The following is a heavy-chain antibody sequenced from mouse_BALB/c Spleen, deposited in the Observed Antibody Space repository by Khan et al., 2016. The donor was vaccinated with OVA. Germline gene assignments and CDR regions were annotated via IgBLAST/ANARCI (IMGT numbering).Heavy chain of an antibody. V-gene: IGHV1-20*02. J-gene: IGHJ2*01. CDR3: TRIYRSDFDY. D-gene: IGHD1-1*01. CDR2: INPHIGET. Sequence: VQLQQSGPELVKPGASVKISCKASGYSFTGYFMNWVMQRHGKSLEWIGRINPHIGETFYNQKFTGQATLTVDESSSTAHMELRSLASEDSAVYYCTRIYRSDFDYWGQGTTLTVSS. CDR1: GYSFTGYF.